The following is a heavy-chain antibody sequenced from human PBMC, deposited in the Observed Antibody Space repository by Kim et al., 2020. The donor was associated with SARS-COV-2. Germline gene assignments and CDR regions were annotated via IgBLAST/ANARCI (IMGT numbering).Heavy chain of an antibody. CDR3: ARVGRRDTAMVLYYFDY. Sequence: SETLSLTCAVYGGSFSGYYWSWIRQPPGKGLEWIGEINHSGSTNYNPSLKSRVTISVDTSKNQFSLKLSFVTAADTAVYYCARVGRRDTAMVLYYFDYWGQGTLVSVSS. J-gene: IGHJ4*02. CDR1: GGSFSGYY. CDR2: INHSGST. D-gene: IGHD5-18*01. V-gene: IGHV4-34*01.